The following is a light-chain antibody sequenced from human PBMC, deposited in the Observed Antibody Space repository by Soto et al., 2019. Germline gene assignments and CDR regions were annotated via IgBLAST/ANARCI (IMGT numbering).Light chain of an antibody. CDR2: KAS. V-gene: IGKV1-5*03. CDR3: QQYNSYPGT. CDR1: QSISSW. J-gene: IGKJ1*01. Sequence: DIQMTQSPSTLSPSVGDRVTITCRASQSISSWLAWYQQKPGKAPKLLIYKASSLESGVPSRFSGSGSGTEFTLTISSLQPDDFATYYCQQYNSYPGTFGQGTKVEIK.